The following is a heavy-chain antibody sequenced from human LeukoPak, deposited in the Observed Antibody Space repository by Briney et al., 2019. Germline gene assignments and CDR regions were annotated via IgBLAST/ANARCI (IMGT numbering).Heavy chain of an antibody. CDR1: GGTFSSYA. Sequence: SVKVSCKASGGTFSSYAISWVRQAPGQGLEWMGGIIPIFGTANYAQKFQGRVTITADESTRTAYMELSSLRSEDTAVYYCARGYCSSTSCYQAVYYFDYWGQGTLATVSS. D-gene: IGHD2-2*01. CDR3: ARGYCSSTSCYQAVYYFDY. J-gene: IGHJ4*02. CDR2: IIPIFGTA. V-gene: IGHV1-69*13.